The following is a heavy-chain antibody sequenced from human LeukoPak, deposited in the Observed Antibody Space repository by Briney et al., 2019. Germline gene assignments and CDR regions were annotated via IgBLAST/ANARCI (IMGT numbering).Heavy chain of an antibody. CDR2: INHSGST. V-gene: IGHV4-4*02. CDR3: ARGGRRVLFDY. D-gene: IGHD2-8*01. J-gene: IGHJ4*02. CDR1: GGSLSSSNW. Sequence: PSETLSLTCAVSGGSLSSSNWWSWIRQPPGKGLEWIGEINHSGSTNYNPSLKSRVTISVDTSKNQFSLKLSSVTAADTAVYYCARGGRRVLFDYWGQGTLVTVSS.